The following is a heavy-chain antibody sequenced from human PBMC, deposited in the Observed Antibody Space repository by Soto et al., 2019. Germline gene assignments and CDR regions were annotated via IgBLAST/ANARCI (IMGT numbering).Heavy chain of an antibody. D-gene: IGHD2-21*02. V-gene: IGHV4-31*03. CDR2: IYYTGST. J-gene: IGHJ4*02. CDR1: GGSISSDGYY. CDR3: ARNHAYCGGDCSGSFDY. Sequence: QVQLQESGPGLVKPSQTLSLTCTVSGGSISSDGYYWSWIRQHPGKGLEWIGYIYYTGSTYYNPSLKSRVTISVDTSKNQFALKLRSVTAADTAVYYCARNHAYCGGDCSGSFDYWGQGTLVTVSS.